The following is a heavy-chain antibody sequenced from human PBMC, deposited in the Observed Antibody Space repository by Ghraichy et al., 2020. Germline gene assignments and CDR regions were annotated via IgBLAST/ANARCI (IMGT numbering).Heavy chain of an antibody. D-gene: IGHD1-1*01. CDR1: GFTVSSNY. V-gene: IGHV3-53*01. J-gene: IGHJ6*02. CDR3: ARENDYYYGIDV. CDR2: IYSGGST. Sequence: GGSLRLSCAASGFTVSSNYMSWVRQAPGKGLEWVSVIYSGGSTYYADSVEGRFTISRDNSKNTRYLQMNSLRAAETDVYYCARENDYYYGIDVWGRGTTISVS.